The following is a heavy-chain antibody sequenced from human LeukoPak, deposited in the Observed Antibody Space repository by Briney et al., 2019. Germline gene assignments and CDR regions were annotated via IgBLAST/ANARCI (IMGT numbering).Heavy chain of an antibody. CDR2: VDYSGST. V-gene: IGHV4-59*01. J-gene: IGHJ4*02. Sequence: SETLSLTCTVSGGSIRSYYWSWIRQPPGKGLEWIGYVDYSGSTNYSPSLRSRVTISVDTSKKQISLKLSSVTAADTAIYFCARENTDYDILTVPFDCWGQGTLVTVSS. D-gene: IGHD3-9*01. CDR3: ARENTDYDILTVPFDC. CDR1: GGSIRSYY.